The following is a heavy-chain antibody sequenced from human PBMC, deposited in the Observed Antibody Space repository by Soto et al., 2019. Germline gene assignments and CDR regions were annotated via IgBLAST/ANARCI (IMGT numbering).Heavy chain of an antibody. Sequence: SVKVSCKASGFTFTSSSVQWVRQALGQRLEWIGWTVLGSDNTNYAQKFRERVTITWDTSTSTAYMELRSLRSEDTAVYYCAADGWNYDDFFEDWGQGTLVIVS. CDR3: AADGWNYDDFFED. CDR1: GFTFTSSS. V-gene: IGHV1-58*01. J-gene: IGHJ4*02. CDR2: TVLGSDNT. D-gene: IGHD3-3*01.